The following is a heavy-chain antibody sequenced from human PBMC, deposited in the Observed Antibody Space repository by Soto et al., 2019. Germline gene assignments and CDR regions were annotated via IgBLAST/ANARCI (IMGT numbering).Heavy chain of an antibody. D-gene: IGHD2-15*01. CDR3: AKAHLVAGTRHSFDY. CDR1: GFTFSSYA. J-gene: IGHJ4*02. CDR2: ISGSGGST. Sequence: EVQLLESGGGLVQPGGSLRLSCAASGFTFSSYAMSWVRQAPGKGLEWGAAISGSGGSTYYADSVKGRFTVSRDNHNNTLYLQMNGLRAEDTAVYYCAKAHLVAGTRHSFDYWWQGTLVSVS. V-gene: IGHV3-23*01.